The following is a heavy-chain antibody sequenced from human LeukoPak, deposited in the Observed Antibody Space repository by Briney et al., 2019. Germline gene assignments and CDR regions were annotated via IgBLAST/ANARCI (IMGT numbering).Heavy chain of an antibody. CDR1: GFTFSSYD. CDR2: ISSNGGST. D-gene: IGHD5-18*01. CDR3: VKGGVQLWLPDFDY. Sequence: PGGSLRLSCSASGFTFSSYDMHWVRQAPGKGLEYVSAISSNGGSTYYADSVKGRFTISRDNSKNTLYLQMSSLRAEDTAVYYCVKGGVQLWLPDFDYWGQGTLVTVSS. V-gene: IGHV3-64D*09. J-gene: IGHJ4*02.